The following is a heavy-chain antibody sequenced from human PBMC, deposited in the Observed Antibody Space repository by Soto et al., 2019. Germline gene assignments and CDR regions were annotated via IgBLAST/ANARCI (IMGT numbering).Heavy chain of an antibody. J-gene: IGHJ6*02. D-gene: IGHD2-15*01. Sequence: QVQLVQSGAEVKKPGSSVKVSCKASGGTFSSYAISWVRQAPGQGLEWMGGIIPIFGTANYAQKFQGRVTITADESTSTAYMELSSMRSEDTAVYYCARDKGGNRYYYYYGMDVWGQGTTVTVSS. CDR1: GGTFSSYA. CDR2: IIPIFGTA. V-gene: IGHV1-69*01. CDR3: ARDKGGNRYYYYYGMDV.